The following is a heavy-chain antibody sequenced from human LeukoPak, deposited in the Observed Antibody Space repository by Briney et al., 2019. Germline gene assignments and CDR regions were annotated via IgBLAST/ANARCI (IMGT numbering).Heavy chain of an antibody. CDR1: GGSISSYY. J-gene: IGHJ4*02. D-gene: IGHD3-22*01. Sequence: SETLSLTCTVSGGSISSYYWSWIRQPPGKGLEWIGYIYSSGSTNYNPSLKSRVTISVDTSKNQFPLKLSSVTAVDAAVYYCARGVVDYYDSSGYSGKNDYWGQGTLVTVSS. CDR3: ARGVVDYYDSSGYSGKNDY. CDR2: IYSSGST. V-gene: IGHV4-59*01.